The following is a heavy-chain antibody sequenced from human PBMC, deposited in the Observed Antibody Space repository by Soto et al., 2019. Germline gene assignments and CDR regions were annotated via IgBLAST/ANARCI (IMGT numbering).Heavy chain of an antibody. CDR3: ARAAAGTGGDY. D-gene: IGHD6-13*01. CDR1: GGSFSGYS. J-gene: IGHJ4*02. Sequence: QVQLQQWCAGLLKPSETLSLTCAVYGGSFSGYSWSWIRQPPGKGLEWIGEINHSGSTNNNPSLKRRGTISVDTTKNQSALKLSSVTAADTAVYYCARAAAGTGGDYWGQGTLVTVSS. V-gene: IGHV4-34*04. CDR2: INHSGST.